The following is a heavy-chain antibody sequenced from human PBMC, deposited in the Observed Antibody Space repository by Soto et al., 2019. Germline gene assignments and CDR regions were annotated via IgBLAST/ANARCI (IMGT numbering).Heavy chain of an antibody. V-gene: IGHV3-64*01. D-gene: IGHD1-26*01. Sequence: EVQVVESGGGLVQPGGSLRLSCAASGFTFRSYAMHWVRQAPGKGLEYVSTISRNGGSTYYANSVKGIFTISRDNSKNTLYLQMGSMRAEDMAVYYCAREGGSYDFDYWGQGTVVTVYS. J-gene: IGHJ4*02. CDR2: ISRNGGST. CDR1: GFTFRSYA. CDR3: AREGGSYDFDY.